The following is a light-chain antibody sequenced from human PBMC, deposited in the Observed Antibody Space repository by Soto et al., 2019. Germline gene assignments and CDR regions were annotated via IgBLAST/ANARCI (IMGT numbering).Light chain of an antibody. CDR1: SSDVGGSNF. J-gene: IGLJ3*02. CDR2: DVA. Sequence: QSALTQPASVSDSPGQSITISCTGTSSDVGGSNFVSWYQQHPGKPPKLIIYDVANRPSGVPDRFSGSKSGTSASLTIRGLQSEDEADYYCEAWDDSLNGRVFGGGTKLTVL. CDR3: EAWDDSLNGRV. V-gene: IGLV2-14*03.